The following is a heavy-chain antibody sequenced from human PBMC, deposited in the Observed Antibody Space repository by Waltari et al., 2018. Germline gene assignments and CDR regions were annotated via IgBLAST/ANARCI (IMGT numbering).Heavy chain of an antibody. CDR1: GGTFSSYT. J-gene: IGHJ4*02. V-gene: IGHV1-69*02. CDR3: ARSAKGLLWFGEW. CDR2: IIPILGIA. D-gene: IGHD3-10*01. Sequence: QVQLVQSGAEVKKPGSSVKVSCKASGGTFSSYTISWVRQAPGQGLEWMGRIIPILGIANYAQKFQGRVTITADKSTSTAYMELSSLRSEDTAVYYCARSAKGLLWFGEWWGQGTLVTVSS.